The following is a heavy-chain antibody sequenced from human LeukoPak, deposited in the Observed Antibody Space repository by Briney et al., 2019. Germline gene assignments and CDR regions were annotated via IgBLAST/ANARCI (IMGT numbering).Heavy chain of an antibody. J-gene: IGHJ4*02. V-gene: IGHV1-24*01. CDR1: GYTLNELS. CDR2: FDPEDGET. CDR3: ATVKAGMVRGVIPLDY. D-gene: IGHD3-10*01. Sequence: GASVKVSCKVSGYTLNELSMHWVRQAPGKGLEWMGGFDPEDGETIYAQKFQGRVTMTEDTSTDTAYMELSSLRSEDTAVYYCATVKAGMVRGVIPLDYWGQGTLVTVSS.